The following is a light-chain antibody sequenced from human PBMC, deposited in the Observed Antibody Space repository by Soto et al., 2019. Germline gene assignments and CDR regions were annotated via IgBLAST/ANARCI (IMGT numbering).Light chain of an antibody. CDR2: GAS. Sequence: DIQMTQSPSSLSASVGDRVTITCRASESIRSYLNWYQQKPGKAPKLLIYGASSLQSGVPSRFSGGGSGTDFTLTISSLQPEDFATYYCQQSYRTPRTFGQGTKVDIK. J-gene: IGKJ1*01. CDR3: QQSYRTPRT. V-gene: IGKV1-39*01. CDR1: ESIRSY.